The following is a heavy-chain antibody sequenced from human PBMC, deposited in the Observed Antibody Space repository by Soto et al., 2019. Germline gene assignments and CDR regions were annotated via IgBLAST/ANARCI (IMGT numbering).Heavy chain of an antibody. CDR2: IYPGDSDT. V-gene: IGHV5-51*01. CDR3: ARTDYYGSGNYPTPIDY. CDR1: GYSFTSYW. Sequence: PGESLKISCKGSGYSFTSYWIGWVRQMPGKGLEWMGIIYPGDSDTRYSPSFQGQVTISADKSISTAYLQWSSLKASDTAMYYCARTDYYGSGNYPTPIDYWGQGTLVTAPQ. J-gene: IGHJ4*02. D-gene: IGHD3-10*01.